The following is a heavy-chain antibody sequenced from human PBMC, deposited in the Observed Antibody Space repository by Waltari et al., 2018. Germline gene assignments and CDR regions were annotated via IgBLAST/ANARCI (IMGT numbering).Heavy chain of an antibody. V-gene: IGHV3-74*01. CDR3: ARDGGEWTQDY. CDR1: GFNVGNYW. J-gene: IGHJ4*02. Sequence: EVQLVESGGGLVQPGGSLRLSCAASGFNVGNYWMHWVRQAPGKGLVLVSRINVDGTIITDADSVRGRFTISRDSAKNTLYLQMNSLRVDDTAVYYCARDGGEWTQDYWGQGALVTVSS. D-gene: IGHD5-18*01. CDR2: INVDGTII.